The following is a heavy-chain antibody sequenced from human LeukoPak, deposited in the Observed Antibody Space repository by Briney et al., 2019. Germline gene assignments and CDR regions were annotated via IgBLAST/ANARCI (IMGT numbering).Heavy chain of an antibody. Sequence: GGSLRLSCAASGFSFRNYEMTWVRQAPGKGLEWLSYISKSGSPKYYADSVKGRFTISRDNAKNSLFLQMNSLRAEDTAVYYCARDRGMYCSGSSCYEDYYYMDVWGKGTTVTISS. V-gene: IGHV3-48*03. CDR2: ISKSGSPK. CDR1: GFSFRNYE. CDR3: ARDRGMYCSGSSCYEDYYYMDV. J-gene: IGHJ6*03. D-gene: IGHD2-2*01.